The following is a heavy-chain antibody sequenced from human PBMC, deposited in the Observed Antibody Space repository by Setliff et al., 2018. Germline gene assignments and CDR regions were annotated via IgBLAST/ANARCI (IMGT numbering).Heavy chain of an antibody. CDR2: INPNSGDT. V-gene: IGHV1-2*02. D-gene: IGHD3-22*01. CDR1: GYTFGAHY. Sequence: ASVKVSCKASGYTFGAHYIHWVRQAPGQGFEWMGWINPNSGDTNYAQKLQGRVTMTTDTSTSTAYMELRSLRSDDTAVYYCAREGDSSGYSPLDYWGQGTLVTVSS. J-gene: IGHJ4*02. CDR3: AREGDSSGYSPLDY.